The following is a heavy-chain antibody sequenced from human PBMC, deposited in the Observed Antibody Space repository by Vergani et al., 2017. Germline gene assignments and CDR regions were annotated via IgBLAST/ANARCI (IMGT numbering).Heavy chain of an antibody. CDR1: GFTFSSYA. CDR3: AKNPDYDILTGYYSNWFYP. V-gene: IGHV3-23*01. D-gene: IGHD3-9*01. CDR2: ISGSGGSI. Sequence: EVKLLESGGGLVQPGGSLRLSCAASGFTFSSYAMSWVPQAPGRGLGWVPAISGSGGSIYYAASVKGRFTSSKDNSKNMPYLQMKRLRAEDTAVYYCAKNPDYDILTGYYSNWFYPWGQGTLVTVSS. J-gene: IGHJ5*02.